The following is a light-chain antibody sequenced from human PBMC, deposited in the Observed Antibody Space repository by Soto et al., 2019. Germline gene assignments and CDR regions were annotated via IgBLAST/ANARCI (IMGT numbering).Light chain of an antibody. Sequence: EIVLTQSPTTLSLSPGERATLSCRASQSVSYYLAWYQQKPGQAPRLLIYDAPNRATGIPARFSGSGSGTDFTLTISSLEPEDFAVYYCQQRSNWPITFGQGTRLEIK. CDR2: DAP. V-gene: IGKV3-11*01. CDR1: QSVSYY. CDR3: QQRSNWPIT. J-gene: IGKJ5*01.